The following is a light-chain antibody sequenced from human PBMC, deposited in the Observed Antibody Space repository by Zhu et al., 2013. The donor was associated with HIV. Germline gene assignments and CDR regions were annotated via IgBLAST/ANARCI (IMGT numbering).Light chain of an antibody. V-gene: IGKV3-20*01. CDR3: QRFGSSVTWT. Sequence: EIVLMQSPGSLSLSRGESATLSCRASQTVSYRHIAWYHQKPGQPPRLLLYGSSSRVSPGIPERFSGSGSGTDFTLTITGLEPEDFGMYFCQRFGSSVTWTFGQGTKLEIK. CDR1: QTVSYRH. CDR2: GSS. J-gene: IGKJ1*01.